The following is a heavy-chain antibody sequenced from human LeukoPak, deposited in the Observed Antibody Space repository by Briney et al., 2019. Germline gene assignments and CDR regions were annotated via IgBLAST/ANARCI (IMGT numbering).Heavy chain of an antibody. CDR2: ITSGGDYI. CDR1: GFTFNTFN. CDR3: ARGHYDVLAASYKWTPDY. J-gene: IGHJ4*02. V-gene: IGHV3-21*01. Sequence: GGTLRLSCAASGFTFNTFNMNWVRQAPGKGLEWVSSITSGGDYIYYADSVRGRFTTSRDNAKNSLSLQLNSLRVEDTAVYYCARGHYDVLAASYKWTPDYWGQGTLVTVSS. D-gene: IGHD3-9*01.